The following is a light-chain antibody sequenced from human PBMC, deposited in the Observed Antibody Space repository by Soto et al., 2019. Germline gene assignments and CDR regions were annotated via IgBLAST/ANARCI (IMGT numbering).Light chain of an antibody. J-gene: IGLJ1*01. CDR2: DVT. CDR3: CSYARSSTPGV. Sequence: QSALTQPASVSGSPGQSITISCTGTSSDVGSYNLVPWYQQHPGKAPTLMIYDVTNRPSGVSDRFSGSKSGNTASLTISGLQAEDEADYYCCSYARSSTPGVFGTGTKVTVL. CDR1: SSDVGSYNL. V-gene: IGLV2-23*02.